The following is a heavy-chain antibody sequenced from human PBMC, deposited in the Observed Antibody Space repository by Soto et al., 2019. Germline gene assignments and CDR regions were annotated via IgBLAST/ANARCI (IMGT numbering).Heavy chain of an antibody. CDR1: GFTFSSYD. CDR3: AKDRRRGDCYFFDS. Sequence: SLRLSCAASGFTFSSYDMNWVRQAPGKGLEWVSYISRSGGSLFYADSLKGRFTISRDNAKNSLYLQMNSMRAEDTAVYECAKDRRRGDCYFFDSWGRGT. D-gene: IGHD2-21*02. J-gene: IGHJ4*02. V-gene: IGHV3-48*03. CDR2: ISRSGGSL.